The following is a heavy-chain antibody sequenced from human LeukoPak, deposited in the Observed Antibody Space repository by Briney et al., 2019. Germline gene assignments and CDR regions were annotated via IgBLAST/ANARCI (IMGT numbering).Heavy chain of an antibody. Sequence: SQTLSLTCTVSGGSISSGGYYWSWIRQHPGKGLEWIGYIYYIGSTYYNPSLKSRVTISVDTSKNQFSLKLSSVTAADTAVYYCARMRYDILTGLNWFDPWGQGTLVTVSS. CDR1: GGSISSGGYY. CDR3: ARMRYDILTGLNWFDP. CDR2: IYYIGST. J-gene: IGHJ5*02. V-gene: IGHV4-31*03. D-gene: IGHD3-9*01.